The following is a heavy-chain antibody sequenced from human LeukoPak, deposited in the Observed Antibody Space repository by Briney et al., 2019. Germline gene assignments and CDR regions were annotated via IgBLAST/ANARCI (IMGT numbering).Heavy chain of an antibody. V-gene: IGHV3-30*04. CDR2: ISYDGSNK. CDR1: GFTFSAYT. Sequence: GRSLRLSCAATGFTFSAYTMLWVRQAPGKGLEWVAVISYDGSNKYYADSVKGRFTISRDNSKNTLYLQMNSLRAEDTAVYYCAKARACSGGSCYFYYYGMDVWGQGATVTVSS. CDR3: AKARACSGGSCYFYYYGMDV. D-gene: IGHD2-15*01. J-gene: IGHJ6*02.